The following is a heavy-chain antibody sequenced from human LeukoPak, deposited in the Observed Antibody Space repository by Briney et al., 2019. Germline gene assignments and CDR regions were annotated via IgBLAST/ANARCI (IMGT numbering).Heavy chain of an antibody. D-gene: IGHD2-2*02. CDR3: ARSQGYCSSTSCYTGFDY. CDR2: MNPNSGNT. Sequence: ASVKVSCKASGYTFTSYDINWVRQATGQGLEWMGWMNPNSGNTGYAQKFQGRVTMTRNTSISTAYMELSSLRSEDTAVYYCARSQGYCSSTSCYTGFDYWGQGTLVTVSS. J-gene: IGHJ4*02. V-gene: IGHV1-8*01. CDR1: GYTFTSYD.